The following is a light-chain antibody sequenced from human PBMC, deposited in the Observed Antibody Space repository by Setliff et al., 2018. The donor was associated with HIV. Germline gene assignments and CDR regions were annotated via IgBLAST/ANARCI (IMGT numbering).Light chain of an antibody. Sequence: QSVLTQPSSVSGSPGQSITISCTGTNSDVGGYNYVSWYQQHPGKAPKLMIFDVSNRPSGVSDRFSGSRSGNTASLTISGLQAEGEADYYCSSYTSSSNPRVFGGGTKVTVL. J-gene: IGLJ3*02. CDR3: SSYTSSSNPRV. CDR2: DVS. V-gene: IGLV2-14*03. CDR1: NSDVGGYNY.